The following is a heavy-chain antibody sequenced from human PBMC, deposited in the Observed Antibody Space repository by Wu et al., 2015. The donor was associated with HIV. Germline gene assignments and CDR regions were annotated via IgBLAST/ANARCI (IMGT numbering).Heavy chain of an antibody. CDR3: ARTILYSGSYFDY. CDR1: GYTFNSYF. J-gene: IGHJ4*02. V-gene: IGHV1-46*02. D-gene: IGHD1-26*01. CDR2: INPSAGST. Sequence: QVQLVQSGAEVKKPGASVKVSCKASGYTFNSYFIHWVRQAPGQGLEWMGIINPSAGSTSYAQKFQGRVTMTRDTSTSTVYMELSSLRSDDTAVYFCARTILYSGSYFDYWGQGTPVTVSS.